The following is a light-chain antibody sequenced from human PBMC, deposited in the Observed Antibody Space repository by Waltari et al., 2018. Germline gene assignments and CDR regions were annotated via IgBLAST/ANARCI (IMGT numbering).Light chain of an antibody. V-gene: IGKV1D-13*01. CDR1: QGISSA. CDR3: QQFNNYPCT. Sequence: AIQLTQSPSSLSASVGDRVTITCRASQGISSALAWYQQKPGKAPKLLIYDASSLESGVPSRFSGSGSVTDFTLTISSLQPEDFASFYCQQFNNYPCTFGPGTKVNIK. CDR2: DAS. J-gene: IGKJ3*01.